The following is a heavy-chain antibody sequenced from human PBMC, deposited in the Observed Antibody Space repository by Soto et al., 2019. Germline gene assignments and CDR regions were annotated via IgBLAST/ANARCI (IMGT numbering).Heavy chain of an antibody. CDR1: GYSFTSYW. Sequence: GESLKISCKGSGYSFTSYWIGWVRQMPGKGLEWMGIIYPGDSDTRYSPSFQGQVTISADKSISTAYLQWSSLKASDTAMYYCATSTRGCSGGSCYSFNYYYYMDVWGKGTTVTVSS. D-gene: IGHD2-15*01. V-gene: IGHV5-51*01. CDR2: IYPGDSDT. J-gene: IGHJ6*03. CDR3: ATSTRGCSGGSCYSFNYYYYMDV.